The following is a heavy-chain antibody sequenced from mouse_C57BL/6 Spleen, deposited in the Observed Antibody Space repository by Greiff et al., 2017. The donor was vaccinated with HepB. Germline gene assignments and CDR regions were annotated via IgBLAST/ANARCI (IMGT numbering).Heavy chain of an antibody. CDR3: ARPYYYGSSYYFDY. CDR2: ISDGGSYT. D-gene: IGHD1-1*01. V-gene: IGHV5-4*01. J-gene: IGHJ2*01. Sequence: VQLKESGGGLVKPGGSLKLSCAASGFTFSSYAMSWVRQTPEKRLEWVATISDGGSYTYYPDNVKGRFTISRDNAKNNLYLQMSHLKSEDTAMYYFARPYYYGSSYYFDYWGQGTTLTVSS. CDR1: GFTFSSYA.